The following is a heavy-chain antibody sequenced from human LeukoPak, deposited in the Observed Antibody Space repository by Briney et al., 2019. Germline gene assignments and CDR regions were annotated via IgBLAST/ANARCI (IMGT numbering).Heavy chain of an antibody. CDR3: ARVIVVVPAAKVYDAFDI. Sequence: PSETLSLTCIVSGGSISSGDYYWSWIRQPPGKGLEWIGYIYYSGSTYYNPSLKSRVTISVDTSKNQFSLKLSSVTAADTAVYYCARVIVVVPAAKVYDAFDIWGQGTMVTVSS. CDR1: GGSISSGDYY. D-gene: IGHD2-2*01. J-gene: IGHJ3*02. V-gene: IGHV4-30-4*08. CDR2: IYYSGST.